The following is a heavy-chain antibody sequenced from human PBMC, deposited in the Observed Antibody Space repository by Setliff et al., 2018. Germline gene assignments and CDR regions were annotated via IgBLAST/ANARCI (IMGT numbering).Heavy chain of an antibody. D-gene: IGHD5-18*01. Sequence: SETLSLTCTVSGGSISTATYYWGWVRQSPGKGLEWIGSIYWSGNTWYNPSFKSRVTISIDTSKNQFSLKMSSVTAADTAVYYRVSNRAAMALDDPWGQGKLVTVSS. V-gene: IGHV4-39*01. CDR2: IYWSGNT. CDR3: VSNRAAMALDDP. J-gene: IGHJ5*02. CDR1: GGSISTATYY.